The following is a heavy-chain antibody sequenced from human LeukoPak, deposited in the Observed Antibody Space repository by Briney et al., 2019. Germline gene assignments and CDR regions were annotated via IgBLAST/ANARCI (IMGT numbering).Heavy chain of an antibody. CDR2: IIPIFGTA. Sequence: TVKVSCKASGGTFSSYAISWVRQAPGQGLEWMGGIIPIFGTANYAQKFQGRVTITADESTSTAYMELSSLRSEDTAVYYCATRSIVDTAMVTGWDYWGQGTLVTVSS. CDR3: ATRSIVDTAMVTGWDY. D-gene: IGHD5-18*01. CDR1: GGTFSSYA. V-gene: IGHV1-69*13. J-gene: IGHJ4*02.